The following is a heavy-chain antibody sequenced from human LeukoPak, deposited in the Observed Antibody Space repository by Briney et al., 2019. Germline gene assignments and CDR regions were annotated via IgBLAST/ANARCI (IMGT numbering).Heavy chain of an antibody. J-gene: IGHJ4*02. V-gene: IGHV4-59*01. CDR2: IYYSGST. Sequence: PSETLSLTCTVSGGSISSYYWSWLRQPPGKGLEWIGYIYYSGSTNYNPSLKSRVTISVDTSKNQFSLKLSSVTAADTAVYYCARRIGGYVDYWGQGTLVTVSS. CDR1: GGSISSYY. CDR3: ARRIGGYVDY. D-gene: IGHD3-22*01.